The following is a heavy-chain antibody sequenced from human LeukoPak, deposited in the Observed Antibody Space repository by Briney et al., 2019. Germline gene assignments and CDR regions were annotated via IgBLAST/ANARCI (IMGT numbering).Heavy chain of an antibody. V-gene: IGHV2-5*02. J-gene: IGHJ4*02. D-gene: IGHD3-9*01. CDR1: MFSLSTSGVG. Sequence: SGPTLVKPTQTLTLTCTFSMFSLSTSGVGVGWIRQPPGKALEWLALIYWDDDKRYSPSLSSRLTITKDTSKNQVVLTMTNMDPVDTATYYCARRLLHYDLLTGYYDYWGQGTLVTVSS. CDR3: ARRLLHYDLLTGYYDY. CDR2: IYWDDDK.